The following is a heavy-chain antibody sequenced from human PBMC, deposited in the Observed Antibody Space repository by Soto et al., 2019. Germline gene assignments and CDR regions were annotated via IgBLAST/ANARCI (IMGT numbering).Heavy chain of an antibody. CDR1: GYTFTSYG. CDR2: ISAYNGNT. CDR3: ARDLILFVSSGLIDY. Sequence: QVQLVQSGAEVKKPGAEVTVSCKASGYTFTSYGISWVRQAPGPGLEWMGWISAYNGNTNYAQKLQGRVTMTTDTYTSTAYMELRSLRSDDTAVYYCARDLILFVSSGLIDYWGQGTLLTVS. J-gene: IGHJ4*02. D-gene: IGHD3-22*01. V-gene: IGHV1-18*01.